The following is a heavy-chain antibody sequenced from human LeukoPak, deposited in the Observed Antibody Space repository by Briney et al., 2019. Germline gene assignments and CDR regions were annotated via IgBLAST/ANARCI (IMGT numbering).Heavy chain of an antibody. CDR2: IYHSGST. Sequence: ASETLSLTCTVSGYSISSGYYWGWIRQPPGKGLEWIGSIYHSGSTYYNPSLKSRVTISVDTSKNQFSLKLSSVTAADTAVYYCARLKWPNYYYYYMDVWGKGTTVTVSS. V-gene: IGHV4-38-2*02. J-gene: IGHJ6*03. CDR3: ARLKWPNYYYYYMDV. CDR1: GYSISSGYY. D-gene: IGHD2-8*01.